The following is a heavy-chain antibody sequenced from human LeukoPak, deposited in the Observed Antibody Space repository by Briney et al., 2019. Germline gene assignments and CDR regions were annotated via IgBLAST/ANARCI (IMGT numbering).Heavy chain of an antibody. D-gene: IGHD7-27*01. V-gene: IGHV3-23*01. CDR1: GFTISSYA. CDR3: AKDQTLTGEMNYFDY. CDR2: ISGSGGRT. J-gene: IGHJ4*02. Sequence: GGSLSLSCAASGFTISSYAMSWVRQAPGKGLEWGSGISGSGGRTYYADAVKGRFTNSRDESKITPYMEMNSLRAEDTAVYYCAKDQTLTGEMNYFDYWGQGTLVTVSS.